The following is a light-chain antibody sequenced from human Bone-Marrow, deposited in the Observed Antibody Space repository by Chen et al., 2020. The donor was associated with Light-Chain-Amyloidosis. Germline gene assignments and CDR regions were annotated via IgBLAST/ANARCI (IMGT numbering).Light chain of an antibody. J-gene: IGLJ1*01. CDR1: SSNIGAGYG. CDR3: QSYDRSLSTYV. CDR2: DSY. Sequence: QSVLTQPPSVSGAPGQSVTISCTGSSSNIGAGYGVHWYQQVPGTAPKLLIFDSYSRPSGVPDRFSGSKSGTSASLDITGLQAEDEADYYCQSYDRSLSTYVFGTGTRATVL. V-gene: IGLV1-40*01.